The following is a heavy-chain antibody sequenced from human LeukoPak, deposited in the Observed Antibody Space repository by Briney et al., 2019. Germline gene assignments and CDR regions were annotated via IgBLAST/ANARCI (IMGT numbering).Heavy chain of an antibody. CDR3: ARDEVVAGHSRGYFHH. J-gene: IGHJ1*01. D-gene: IGHD2-15*01. CDR2: VSWNGDST. V-gene: IGHV3-43D*03. CDR1: GFTFDDFA. Sequence: GGSLRLSCAASGFTFDDFAMNWVRQPPGKGLEWVALVSWNGDSTYYTDSVKDRFTISRDNTKNFLYLQMNSLRTEDTAFYYCARDEVVAGHSRGYFHHWGQGTLVIVSS.